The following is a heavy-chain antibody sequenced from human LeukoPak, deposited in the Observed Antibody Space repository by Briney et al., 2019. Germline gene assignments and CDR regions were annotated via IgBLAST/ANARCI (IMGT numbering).Heavy chain of an antibody. J-gene: IGHJ4*02. CDR3: ARDGSNYDSSGYYYIPLGY. V-gene: IGHV4-34*01. CDR1: GGSFSGYY. Sequence: PSETLSLTCAVYGGSFSGYYWSWIRQPPGKGLEWIGEINHSGSTNYNPSLKSRVTISVDTSKNQFSLKLSSVTAADTAVYYCARDGSNYDSSGYYYIPLGYWGQGTLVTVSS. D-gene: IGHD3-22*01. CDR2: INHSGST.